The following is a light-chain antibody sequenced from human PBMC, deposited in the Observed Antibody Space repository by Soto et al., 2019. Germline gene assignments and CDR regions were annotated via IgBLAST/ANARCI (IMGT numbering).Light chain of an antibody. V-gene: IGKV1-5*03. CDR1: QSISSW. CDR2: KAS. Sequence: DIQMTQSPSTLSASVGDRVTITCRASQSISSWLVWYQQKPGKAPKLLIYKASTLQSVIPSRFSGSGSGTEFTLAISSLQPDDSATYYCQQYNDNWTFGQGTKVQIK. CDR3: QQYNDNWT. J-gene: IGKJ1*01.